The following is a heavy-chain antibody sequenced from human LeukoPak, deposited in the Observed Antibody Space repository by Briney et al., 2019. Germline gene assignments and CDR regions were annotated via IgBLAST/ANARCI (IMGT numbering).Heavy chain of an antibody. J-gene: IGHJ4*02. CDR2: IYYSGST. D-gene: IGHD3-3*01. CDR3: ARGDTIFGVVIPAFDY. CDR1: GGSISSYY. V-gene: IGHV4-59*01. Sequence: ASETLSLTCTVSGGSISSYYWSWIRQPPGKGLEWIGYIYYSGSTNYNPSLKRRVTISVDTSKNQFSLKLSSVTAADTAVYYCARGDTIFGVVIPAFDYWGERTLGTVSS.